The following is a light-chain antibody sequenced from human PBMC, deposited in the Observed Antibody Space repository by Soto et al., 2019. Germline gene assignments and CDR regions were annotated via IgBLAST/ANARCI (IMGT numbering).Light chain of an antibody. CDR1: SSDVGGYNY. CDR3: SSYTSSSTLV. CDR2: DVS. V-gene: IGLV2-14*01. J-gene: IGLJ2*01. Sequence: QSALTQPASVSGSPGQSITISCTGTSSDVGGYNYVSWYQQHPGKAPKVMIYDVSNRPSGVSNRFSGSKSGNTASLTISGLQAEDEADYYCSSYTSSSTLVFRGGTKLTVL.